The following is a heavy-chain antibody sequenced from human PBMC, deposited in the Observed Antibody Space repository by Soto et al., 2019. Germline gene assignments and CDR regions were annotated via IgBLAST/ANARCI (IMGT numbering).Heavy chain of an antibody. CDR1: GLTFKNYD. Sequence: QMQLVESGGGVVQPGGSLRLSCVASGLTFKNYDMHWVRQTPGKGLEWLAILSYDATQAFYAESLKGRFSVSRDNSKNTCYLQLSNLTTEDTALYYCVKGYCGISCPNYDPPKQFDSWGQGTLVTVAS. J-gene: IGHJ4*02. D-gene: IGHD3-3*01. V-gene: IGHV3-30*18. CDR3: VKGYCGISCPNYDPPKQFDS. CDR2: LSYDATQA.